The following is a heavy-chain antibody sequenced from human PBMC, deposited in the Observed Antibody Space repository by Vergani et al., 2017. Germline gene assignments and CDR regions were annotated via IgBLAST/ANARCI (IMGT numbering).Heavy chain of an antibody. CDR1: GGSISSGDYY. CDR2: IYYSGST. D-gene: IGHD2-2*01. J-gene: IGHJ4*02. CDR3: ASVKIVVVPAAIDRIDY. V-gene: IGHV4-30-4*01. Sequence: QVQLQESGPGLVKPSQTLSLTCTVSGGSISSGDYYWSWIRQPPGKGLEWIGYIYYSGSTYYNPSHKSRVTISVDTSKNQFSLKLSSVTAADTAVYYCASVKIVVVPAAIDRIDYWGQGTLVTVSS.